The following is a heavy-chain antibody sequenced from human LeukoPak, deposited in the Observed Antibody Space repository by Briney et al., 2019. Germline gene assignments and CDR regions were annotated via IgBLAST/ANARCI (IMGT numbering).Heavy chain of an antibody. CDR2: IYYSGST. V-gene: IGHV4-59*01. CDR3: ARDVKGCSGGSCYHH. J-gene: IGHJ5*02. Sequence: SETLSLTCTVSVGSISSYYWSWIRQPPGKGLEWIGYIYYSGSTNYNPSLKSRVTISVDTSKNQFSLKLSSVTAADTAVYYCARDVKGCSGGSCYHHWGQGTLVTVSS. D-gene: IGHD2-15*01. CDR1: VGSISSYY.